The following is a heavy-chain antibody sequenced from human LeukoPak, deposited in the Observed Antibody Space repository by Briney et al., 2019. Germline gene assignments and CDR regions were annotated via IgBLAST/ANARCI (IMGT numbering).Heavy chain of an antibody. D-gene: IGHD3-22*01. V-gene: IGHV3-7*01. CDR2: IKQDGSEK. CDR3: ARADNQYYYDSSGYHNYYYYMDV. J-gene: IGHJ6*03. CDR1: GFTFSSYW. Sequence: PGGSLRLSCAASGFTFSSYWMSWVRQAPGKGLEWVANIKQDGSEKYYVDSVKGRFTISRDNAKNSLYLQMNILRAEDTAVYYCARADNQYYYDSSGYHNYYYYMDVWGKGTTVTVSS.